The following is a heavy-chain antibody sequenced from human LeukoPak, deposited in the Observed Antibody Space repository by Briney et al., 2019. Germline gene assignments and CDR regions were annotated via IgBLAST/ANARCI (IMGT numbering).Heavy chain of an antibody. V-gene: IGHV3-33*01. CDR3: AREGQQRERGVFDY. Sequence: PGRSLRLSCAASGFTFSSYAMYWVRQAPGKGLEWVTIIWYDGSNKNYADSVKGRFTISRDNSKNTLYLQMNRLRSDDTAVYYCAREGQQRERGVFDYWGQGTLVTVSS. J-gene: IGHJ4*02. CDR1: GFTFSSYA. D-gene: IGHD1-1*01. CDR2: IWYDGSNK.